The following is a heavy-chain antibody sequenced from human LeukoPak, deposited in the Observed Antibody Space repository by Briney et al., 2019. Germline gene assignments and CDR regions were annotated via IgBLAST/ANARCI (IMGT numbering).Heavy chain of an antibody. D-gene: IGHD6-19*01. CDR1: GFTFSSYA. V-gene: IGHV3-23*01. CDR3: ARGVAVAAFSAFDV. CDR2: FSVSDQTT. Sequence: GGTLRLSCAASGFTFSSYAMSWVRQAPGKGLEWVSGFSVSDQTTYYADSVKGRFTISRDNAKNSLYLQMNSLKAEDTAVYYCARGVAVAAFSAFDVWGQGTMVTVSS. J-gene: IGHJ3*01.